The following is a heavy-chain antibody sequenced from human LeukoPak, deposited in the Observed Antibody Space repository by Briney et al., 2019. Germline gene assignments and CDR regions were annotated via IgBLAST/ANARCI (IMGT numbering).Heavy chain of an antibody. CDR1: TFTKAW. CDR3: TTEYFGGFEY. CDR2: VKNRGDGRTT. Sequence: GGSLRLSCVVSTFTKAWMNWVRQAPGKGLEWVGRVKNRGDGRTTDYAAPVKGRFIISRDDSKKTVYLQMDSLKTEDTAVYFCTTEYFGGFEYWGQGALVTVSS. J-gene: IGHJ4*02. D-gene: IGHD3-16*01. V-gene: IGHV3-15*07.